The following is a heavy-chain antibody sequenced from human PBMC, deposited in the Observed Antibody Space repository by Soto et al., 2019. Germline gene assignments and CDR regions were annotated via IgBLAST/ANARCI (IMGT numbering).Heavy chain of an antibody. CDR3: ARDLGYCSSTSCYTGDGMDV. J-gene: IGHJ6*02. CDR2: IWYDGSNK. D-gene: IGHD2-2*02. CDR1: GFTFSSYG. Sequence: TGGSLRLSCAASGFTFSSYGMHWFRQAPGKGLEWVAVIWYDGSNKYYADSVKGRFTISRDNSKNTLYLQMNSLRAEDTAVYYCARDLGYCSSTSCYTGDGMDVWGQGTTVTVSS. V-gene: IGHV3-33*01.